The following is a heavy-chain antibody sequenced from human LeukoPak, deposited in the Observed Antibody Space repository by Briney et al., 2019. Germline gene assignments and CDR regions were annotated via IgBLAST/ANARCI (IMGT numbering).Heavy chain of an antibody. CDR1: GYTFTDYY. J-gene: IGHJ3*02. V-gene: IGHV1-2*02. CDR3: ARGPLWFGELFDAFDI. D-gene: IGHD3-10*01. CDR2: INPNSGGT. Sequence: VASVKVSCKASGYTFTDYYIHWVRQAPGQGLEWMGWINPNSGGTNYAQKFQGRVTMTRDTSISTAYMELSRLRSDDTAVYYCARGPLWFGELFDAFDIWGQGTMVTVSS.